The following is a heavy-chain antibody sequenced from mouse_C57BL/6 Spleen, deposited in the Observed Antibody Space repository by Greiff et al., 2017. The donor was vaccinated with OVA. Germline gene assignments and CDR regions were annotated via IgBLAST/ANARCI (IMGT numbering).Heavy chain of an antibody. D-gene: IGHD2-5*01. Sequence: QVQLQQSGPELVKPGASVKISCKASGYAFSSSWMNWVKQRPGKGLEWIGRIYPGDGDTNYNGKFKGKATLTADKSSSTAYMQLSSLTSEDSAVYFCARSNSNYWYFDVWGTGTTVTVSS. CDR2: IYPGDGDT. V-gene: IGHV1-82*01. CDR1: GYAFSSSW. CDR3: ARSNSNYWYFDV. J-gene: IGHJ1*03.